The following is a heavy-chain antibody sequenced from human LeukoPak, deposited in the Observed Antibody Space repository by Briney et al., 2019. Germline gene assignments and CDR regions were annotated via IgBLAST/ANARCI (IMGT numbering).Heavy chain of an antibody. CDR3: ARGRRYSDYYDSTSPFDS. V-gene: IGHV4-59*08. J-gene: IGHJ4*02. CDR2: VYYRGIT. CDR1: YGSISNYY. D-gene: IGHD3-22*01. Sequence: PSETLSLTCTVSYGSISNYYWSWIRQPPGKGLEWIGYVYYRGITHYNPSLKSRVTISVDTSGNQFSLKLSSVTAADTAVYYCARGRRYSDYYDSTSPFDSWGQGTLVTVSS.